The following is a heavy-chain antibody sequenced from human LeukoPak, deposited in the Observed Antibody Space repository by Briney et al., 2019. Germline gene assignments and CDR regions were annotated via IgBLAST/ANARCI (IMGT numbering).Heavy chain of an antibody. CDR3: AREGVGGMDV. V-gene: IGHV3-7*01. CDR1: GLTFIGYW. D-gene: IGHD3-16*01. Sequence: GGSLRLSCAASGLTFIGYWMSWVRQAPGKGLEWVANIRQDGNEKSSVDSVKGRFTISRDNAENSVYLQMNSLRAEDTAVYYCAREGVGGMDVWGKGTTVTVSS. J-gene: IGHJ6*03. CDR2: IRQDGNEK.